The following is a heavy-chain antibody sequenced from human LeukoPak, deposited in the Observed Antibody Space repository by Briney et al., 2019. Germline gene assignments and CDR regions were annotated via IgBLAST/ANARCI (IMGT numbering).Heavy chain of an antibody. Sequence: GGSLRLSCAVSGFTFDDYAMHWVRQAPGKGLEWVSLISGDGGSTYYADSVKGRFTISRDNSKNSLYLQMNSLRTEDTALYYCARGGSWYPDSFDYWGQGTLVTVSS. CDR2: ISGDGGST. CDR3: ARGGSWYPDSFDY. J-gene: IGHJ4*02. V-gene: IGHV3-43*02. D-gene: IGHD6-13*01. CDR1: GFTFDDYA.